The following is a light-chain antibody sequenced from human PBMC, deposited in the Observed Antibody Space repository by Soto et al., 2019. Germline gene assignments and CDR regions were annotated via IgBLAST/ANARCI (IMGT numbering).Light chain of an antibody. CDR3: LLYYGGAAV. CDR2: STR. CDR1: TSAVTSGYY. J-gene: IGLJ2*01. Sequence: QAVVTQEPSLTVSPGGTVTLTCAASTSAVTSGYYPNWLQQKPGQAPKALIYSTRNQPSWTPARFSGSRLGGKAALTLSGVQPEDEAEYYCLLYYGGAAVFGGGTKLTVL. V-gene: IGLV7-43*01.